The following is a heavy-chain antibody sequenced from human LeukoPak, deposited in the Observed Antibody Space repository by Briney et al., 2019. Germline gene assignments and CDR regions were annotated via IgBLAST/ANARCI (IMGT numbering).Heavy chain of an antibody. CDR2: MNPNSGNT. J-gene: IGHJ6*02. V-gene: IGHV1-8*01. Sequence: ASVTVSCKASGYTFTSYDINWVRQAPGQGLEWMGWMNPNSGNTGYAQKFQGRVTMTRNTSISTAYMELSSLRSEDTAVYYCARCPTTVTRLYYYYYGMDVWGQGTTVTVSS. D-gene: IGHD4-17*01. CDR3: ARCPTTVTRLYYYYYGMDV. CDR1: GYTFTSYD.